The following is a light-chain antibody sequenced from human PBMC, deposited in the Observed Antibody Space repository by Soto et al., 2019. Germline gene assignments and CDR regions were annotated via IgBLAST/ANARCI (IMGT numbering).Light chain of an antibody. Sequence: QSVLTQPPSVSEAPRQRVTISCSGSSSNIGNNAVNWYQQLPGKAPKLLIYYDDLLPSGVSDRFSGSKSGTSASLDISGLQSEDEDDYYCEAWDDSLNGVVFGGGTKLTVL. CDR1: SSNIGNNA. CDR2: YDD. CDR3: EAWDDSLNGVV. J-gene: IGLJ2*01. V-gene: IGLV1-36*01.